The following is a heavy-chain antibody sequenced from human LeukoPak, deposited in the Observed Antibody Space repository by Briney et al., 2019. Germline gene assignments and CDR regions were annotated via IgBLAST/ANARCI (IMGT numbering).Heavy chain of an antibody. D-gene: IGHD4-11*01. V-gene: IGHV3-53*01. CDR2: VYSEDIR. CDR3: TRDSTTFRFGY. Sequence: TGGSLRLSCAASGVAVSSSYMSWVRQAPGKGLEWVSIVYSEDIRYYVDSVKGRFSISRDTSRNTLYLQMNSLRAEDTAVYYCTRDSTTFRFGYWGQGTLVTVSS. CDR1: GVAVSSSY. J-gene: IGHJ4*02.